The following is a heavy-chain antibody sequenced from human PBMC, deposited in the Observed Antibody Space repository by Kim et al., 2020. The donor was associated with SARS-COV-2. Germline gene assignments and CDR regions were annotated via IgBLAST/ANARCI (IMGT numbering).Heavy chain of an antibody. V-gene: IGHV3-30*04. Sequence: GGSLRLSCAASGFIFSSYAMHWVRQAPGKGLEWVALTSYDGSNSHYADSVKGRFTISRDNSKNTLYLQMNSLRAEDTAVYYRARDKSCSSITCYTRRFDPWGQGTLVTVSS. CDR1: GFIFSSYA. CDR3: ARDKSCSSITCYTRRFDP. D-gene: IGHD2-2*01. J-gene: IGHJ5*02. CDR2: TSYDGSNS.